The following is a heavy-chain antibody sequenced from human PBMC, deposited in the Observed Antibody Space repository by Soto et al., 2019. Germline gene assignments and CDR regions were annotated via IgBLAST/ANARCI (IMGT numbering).Heavy chain of an antibody. D-gene: IGHD2-8*02. CDR1: GGSFSGYY. CDR2: INHSGST. V-gene: IGHV4-34*01. J-gene: IGHJ4*02. Sequence: QVQLQQWGAGLLKPSETLSLTCAVYGGSFSGYYWTWIRQPPGTGLEWIGEINHSGSTNYNPSLRSRVTISVETSKNPFSLKLTAVTAADTAVYYCARDKITGLFDYWGQGTLVTVSS. CDR3: ARDKITGLFDY.